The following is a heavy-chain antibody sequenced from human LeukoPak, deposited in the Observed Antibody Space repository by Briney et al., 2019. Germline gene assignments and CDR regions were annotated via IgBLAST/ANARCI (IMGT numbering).Heavy chain of an antibody. CDR3: ARAGYSGTLRGAFDI. V-gene: IGHV4-4*07. CDR2: IYTGGSA. D-gene: IGHD5-12*01. J-gene: IGHJ3*02. CDR1: GGSISSYY. Sequence: SETLSLTCTVSGGSISSYYWSWIRQPAGKGLEWIGRIYTGGSANYNPSLKSRVTMSADTSKNQVSLKLTSVTAADTAVFYCARAGYSGTLRGAFDIWGQGTMVTVSS.